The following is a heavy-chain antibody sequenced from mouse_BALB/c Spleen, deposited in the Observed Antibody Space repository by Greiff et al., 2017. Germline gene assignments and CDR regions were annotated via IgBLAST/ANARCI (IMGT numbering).Heavy chain of an antibody. Sequence: EVKVVESGGGLVKPGGSLKLSCAASGFTFSSYAMSWVRQSPEKRLEWVAEISSGGSYTYYPDTVTGRFTISRDNAKNTLYLEMSSLRSEDTAMYYCARVYYYGSDSYFDYWGQGTTLTVSS. J-gene: IGHJ2*01. D-gene: IGHD1-1*01. V-gene: IGHV5-9-4*01. CDR3: ARVYYYGSDSYFDY. CDR1: GFTFSSYA. CDR2: ISSGGSYT.